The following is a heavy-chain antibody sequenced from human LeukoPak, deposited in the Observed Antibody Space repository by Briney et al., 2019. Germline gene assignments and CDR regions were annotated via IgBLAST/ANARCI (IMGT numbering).Heavy chain of an antibody. CDR3: ARKRSSSGGANFDF. CDR2: ISNSGDIT. Sequence: QPGGSLRLSCAASGFTFSSYAMSWVRQPPGKGLEWVSGISNSGDITHYADSVKGRSTISRDNSKSTLSLQVNSLRAEDAAVYYCARKRSSSGGANFDFWGQGTLVTVSS. D-gene: IGHD6-6*01. CDR1: GFTFSSYA. V-gene: IGHV3-23*01. J-gene: IGHJ4*02.